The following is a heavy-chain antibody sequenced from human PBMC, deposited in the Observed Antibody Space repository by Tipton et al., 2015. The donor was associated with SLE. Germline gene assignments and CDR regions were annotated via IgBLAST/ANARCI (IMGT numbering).Heavy chain of an antibody. CDR2: IYHSGST. D-gene: IGHD1-14*01. J-gene: IGHJ3*02. CDR1: GVSIGSYY. CDR3: AREGVTETGIGAFDI. V-gene: IGHV4-59*12. Sequence: TLSLTCSVSGVSIGSYYWSWIRQPPGKGLEWIGEIYHSGSTNYNPSLKSRVTISVDKSKNQFSLKLSSVTAADTAVYYCAREGVTETGIGAFDIWGQGTMVTVSS.